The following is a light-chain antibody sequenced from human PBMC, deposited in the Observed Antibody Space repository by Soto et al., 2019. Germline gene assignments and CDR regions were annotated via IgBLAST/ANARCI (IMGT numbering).Light chain of an antibody. J-gene: IGKJ5*01. CDR1: QSVTNT. CDR3: QQYNNWPPIT. V-gene: IGKV3-15*01. Sequence: IVMTQSPATLSVSPGERVTISCRASQSVTNTLAWYQHKPGQAPRLLISYASRGATGIPSRFSGSGSGTDFTLTINSLQSEDFAVYYCQQYNNWPPITFGQGTRLEIK. CDR2: YAS.